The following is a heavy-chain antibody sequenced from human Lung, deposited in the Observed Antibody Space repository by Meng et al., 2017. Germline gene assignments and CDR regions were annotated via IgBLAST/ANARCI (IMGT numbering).Heavy chain of an antibody. D-gene: IGHD2-15*01. CDR1: VGSFSGYQ. CDR2: INHRGRT. J-gene: IGHJ4*02. V-gene: IGHV4-34*01. CDR3: ARDQGGAGGY. Sequence: QVQLQQWGAGELKPSETLSLTCAVYVGSFSGYQWNWIRQSHGKGLEWIGDINHRGRTNYNPSLKSRVTIPVDTSKNQFSLKLSSVTAADTAVYYCARDQGGAGGYWGQGTLVTVSS.